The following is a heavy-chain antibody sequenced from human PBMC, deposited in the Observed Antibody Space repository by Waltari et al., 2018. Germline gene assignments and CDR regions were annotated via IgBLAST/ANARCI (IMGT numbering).Heavy chain of an antibody. J-gene: IGHJ4*02. V-gene: IGHV4-38-2*01. CDR2: IYHSGST. Sequence: QVQLQESGPGLVKPSETLSLTCAVSGYSISSGYYWGWIRQPPGTGLAWIGSIYHSGSTSYTPSPKSRVTISVATSKTPFSLKLSSVSAADTAVYYCARLGNKAVAGTRLDYWGQGTLVTVSS. CDR3: ARLGNKAVAGTRLDY. D-gene: IGHD6-19*01. CDR1: GYSISSGYY.